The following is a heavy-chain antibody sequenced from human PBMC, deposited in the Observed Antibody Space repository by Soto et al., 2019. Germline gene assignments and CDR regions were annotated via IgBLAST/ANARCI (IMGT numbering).Heavy chain of an antibody. J-gene: IGHJ6*02. CDR2: INPSGGST. D-gene: IGHD6-19*01. CDR3: ASGRITVVGSRAYYSMDV. Sequence: ASVKVSCKASGYTFTSYYVHWVRQAPGQGLEWMGIINPSGGSTSYAQKFQGRVTITADESTNTAYMDLGSLRSEDSAVYYCASGRITVVGSRAYYSMDVWGQGTTVTVSS. V-gene: IGHV1-46*01. CDR1: GYTFTSYY.